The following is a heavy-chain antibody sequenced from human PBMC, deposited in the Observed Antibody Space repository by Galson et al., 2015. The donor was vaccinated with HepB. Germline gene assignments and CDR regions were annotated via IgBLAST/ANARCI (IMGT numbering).Heavy chain of an antibody. V-gene: IGHV3-21*01. Sequence: SLRLSCAASGFTFSSYSMNWVRQAPGKGLEWVSSISSSSSYIYYADSVKGRFTISRDNAKNSLYLQMNSLTAEDTAVYYCARNLRIAAAGQHFDLWGQGTLVTVSS. J-gene: IGHJ4*02. CDR1: GFTFSSYS. D-gene: IGHD6-13*01. CDR3: ARNLRIAAAGQHFDL. CDR2: ISSSSSYI.